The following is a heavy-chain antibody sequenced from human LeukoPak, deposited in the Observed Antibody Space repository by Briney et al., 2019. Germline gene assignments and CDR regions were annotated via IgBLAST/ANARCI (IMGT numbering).Heavy chain of an antibody. Sequence: GGSLRLSCAASGFTFSSYGMHWVRQAPVKGLEWVAVIWYDGSNKYYADSVKGRFTISRDNSKNTLYLQMNSLRAEDTAVYYCARDGGVVVAASPDYWGQGTLVTVSS. J-gene: IGHJ4*02. D-gene: IGHD2-15*01. CDR1: GFTFSSYG. V-gene: IGHV3-33*01. CDR3: ARDGGVVVAASPDY. CDR2: IWYDGSNK.